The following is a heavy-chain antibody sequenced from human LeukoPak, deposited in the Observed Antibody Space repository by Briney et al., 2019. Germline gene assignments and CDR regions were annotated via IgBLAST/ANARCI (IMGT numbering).Heavy chain of an antibody. CDR1: GFTFSSYG. CDR2: ISYDGSNK. V-gene: IGHV3-30*18. J-gene: IGHJ4*02. D-gene: IGHD3-10*01. Sequence: GGSLRLSCAASGFTFSSYGMHWVRQAPGKGLEWGAVISYDGSNKYYADSVKGRFTISRDNSKNTLYLQMNSLRAEDTAVYYCAKDHNYGSGSFFDYWSQGTLVTVSS. CDR3: AKDHNYGSGSFFDY.